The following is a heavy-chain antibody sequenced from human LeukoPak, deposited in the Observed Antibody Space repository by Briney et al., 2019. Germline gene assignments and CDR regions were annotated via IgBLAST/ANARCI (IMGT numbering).Heavy chain of an antibody. CDR1: GFTFSHFG. CDR2: IWSDATYQ. J-gene: IGHJ4*02. V-gene: IGHV3-33*06. CDR3: AKDAQSGFDYSNSLEH. Sequence: GGSLRLSCEASGFTFSHFGMHWVRQAPGKGLEWVAAIWSDATYQYYGDSVKGRFTISRDNFKKTVSLQMDSLRAEDTAVYYCAKDAQSGFDYSNSLEHWGEGSLVTVSS. D-gene: IGHD4-11*01.